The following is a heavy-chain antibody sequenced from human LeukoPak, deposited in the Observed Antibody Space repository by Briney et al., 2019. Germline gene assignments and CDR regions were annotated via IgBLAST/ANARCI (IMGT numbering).Heavy chain of an antibody. J-gene: IGHJ4*02. CDR2: ISSSSSTI. D-gene: IGHD3-22*01. Sequence: GGSLRPSCAASGFTLSSHSMNWVRQAPGKGLEWVSYISSSSSTIYYADSVKGRFTISRDNAKNSLYLQMNSLRAEDTAVYYCARGAYYYEDWGQGTLVTVSS. CDR1: GFTLSSHS. CDR3: ARGAYYYED. V-gene: IGHV3-48*01.